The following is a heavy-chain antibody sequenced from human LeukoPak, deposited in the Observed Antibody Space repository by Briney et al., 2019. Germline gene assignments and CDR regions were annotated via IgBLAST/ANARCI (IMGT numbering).Heavy chain of an antibody. D-gene: IGHD2-2*01. CDR2: ISRTSAYI. J-gene: IGHJ4*02. Sequence: PGGSLRLSCAASGFTFSSYAMKWVRQAPGKGLEWVSAISRTSAYIYYSDSVKGRFTISRDNAKNSVYLQIDSLRAEDTAVYYRARDERRYCSDSSCYPGDYWGQGTLVTVAS. CDR1: GFTFSSYA. CDR3: ARDERRYCSDSSCYPGDY. V-gene: IGHV3-21*01.